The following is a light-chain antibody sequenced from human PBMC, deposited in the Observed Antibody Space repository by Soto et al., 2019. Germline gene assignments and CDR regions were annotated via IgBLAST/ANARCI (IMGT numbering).Light chain of an antibody. V-gene: IGLV1-40*01. J-gene: IGLJ1*01. CDR1: SSNIGAGYD. CDR2: ANN. CDR3: QSYDTNLRWV. Sequence: QSVLTQPPSVSGAPGQRVTISCTGSSSNIGAGYDVHWYQQFPGTAPKLLIYANNNRPSGVPDRFSASKSGTSASLAITGLQAGDEADYYCQSYDTNLRWVFGTGTKLTVL.